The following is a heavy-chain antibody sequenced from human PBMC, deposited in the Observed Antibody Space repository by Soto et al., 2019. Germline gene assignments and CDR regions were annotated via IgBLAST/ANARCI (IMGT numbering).Heavy chain of an antibody. CDR2: IIPIFGTA. CDR1: GGTFSSYA. D-gene: IGHD3-10*01. Sequence: GASVKVSCKASGGTFSSYAISWVRQAPGQGLEWMGGIIPIFGTANYAQKFQGRVTITADESTSTAYMELSSLRSEDTAVYYCARDWKYYYGSGIPYGMDVSGQTTTVTVSS. V-gene: IGHV1-69*13. J-gene: IGHJ6*02. CDR3: ARDWKYYYGSGIPYGMDV.